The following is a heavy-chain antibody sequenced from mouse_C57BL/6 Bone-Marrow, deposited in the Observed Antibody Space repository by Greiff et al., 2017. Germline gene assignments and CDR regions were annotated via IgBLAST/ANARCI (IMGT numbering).Heavy chain of an antibody. Sequence: QVQLQQPGAELVKPGASVKLSCKASGYTFTSYWMQWVKQRPGQGLEWIGEIDPSDSCTNYNQKFKGKATLTVDTSSSTAYMQLSSLTSEDSAVYYCSYDYDKRGHYYAMDDWGQGTSVTVSS. CDR3: SYDYDKRGHYYAMDD. D-gene: IGHD2-4*01. CDR2: IDPSDSCT. V-gene: IGHV1-50*01. CDR1: GYTFTSYW. J-gene: IGHJ4*01.